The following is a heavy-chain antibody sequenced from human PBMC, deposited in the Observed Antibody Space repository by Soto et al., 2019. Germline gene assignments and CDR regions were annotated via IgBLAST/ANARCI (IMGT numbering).Heavy chain of an antibody. J-gene: IGHJ4*02. CDR2: IKKKTDGGTT. D-gene: IGHD6-19*01. CDR3: RTQWLD. CDR1: GFTFSDAW. V-gene: IGHV3-15*01. Sequence: GGSLRLSCAASGFTFSDAWMSWVRQAPGKGLECVGLIKKKTDGGTTDYAAPVKGRFTISRDDSKNTVYLQMSSLKTEDTAVYYCRTQWLDWGQGTLVTVYS.